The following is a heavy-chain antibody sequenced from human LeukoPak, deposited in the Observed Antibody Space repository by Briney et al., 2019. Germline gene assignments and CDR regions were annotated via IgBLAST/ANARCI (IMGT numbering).Heavy chain of an antibody. J-gene: IGHJ3*02. CDR1: GGSISSYY. CDR3: ARHGGYCGGDCYPDAFDI. D-gene: IGHD2-21*02. CDR2: IYYSGST. Sequence: SETLSLTCTVSGGSISSYYWSWIRQPPGKGLEWIGYIYYSGSTNYNPSLKSRVTISVDTSKNQFSLKLSSVTAADTAVYYCARHGGYCGGDCYPDAFDIWGQGTMVTVSS. V-gene: IGHV4-59*08.